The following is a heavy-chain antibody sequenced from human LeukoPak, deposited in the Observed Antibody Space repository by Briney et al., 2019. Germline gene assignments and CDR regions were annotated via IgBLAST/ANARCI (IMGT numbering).Heavy chain of an antibody. Sequence: GGSLRLSCAASGFTFSSYSMNWVRQAPGKGLEWVSSISSSSSYIYYADSVKGRFTISRDNAKNSLYLQMNSLRAEDTAVYYCATEDTGYYDFWSGYPQQPFDYWGQGTLVTVSS. CDR1: GFTFSSYS. V-gene: IGHV3-21*01. CDR3: ATEDTGYYDFWSGYPQQPFDY. CDR2: ISSSSSYI. D-gene: IGHD3-3*01. J-gene: IGHJ4*02.